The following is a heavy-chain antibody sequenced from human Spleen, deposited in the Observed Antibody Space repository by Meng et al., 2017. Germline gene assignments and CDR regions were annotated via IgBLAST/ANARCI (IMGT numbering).Heavy chain of an antibody. V-gene: IGHV4-59*04. CDR3: ASRYSYGYIHYYYGIDV. CDR1: GGSISSYY. Sequence: GSLRLSCTVSGGSISSYYWSWIRQPPGKGLEWNGSIYYSGSTYYNPSLKSRVTISVDTSKNQFSLKLGSMTAADTAGYYWASRYSYGYIHYYYGIDVWGRGTTVTVSS. J-gene: IGHJ6*02. D-gene: IGHD5-18*01. CDR2: IYYSGST.